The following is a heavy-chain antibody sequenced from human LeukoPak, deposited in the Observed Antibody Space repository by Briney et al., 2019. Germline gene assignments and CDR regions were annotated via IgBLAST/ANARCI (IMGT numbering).Heavy chain of an antibody. CDR1: GGTFSSYA. V-gene: IGHV1-69*06. CDR2: IIPIFGTA. D-gene: IGHD6-19*01. Sequence: ASVKVSCKASGGTFSSYAISWVRQAPGQGLEWMGGIIPIFGTANYAQKFQGRVTITADKSTSTAYMELSSLRSEDTAVYYCGRARRAEYSSGWYWFDPWGQGTLVTVSS. CDR3: GRARRAEYSSGWYWFDP. J-gene: IGHJ5*02.